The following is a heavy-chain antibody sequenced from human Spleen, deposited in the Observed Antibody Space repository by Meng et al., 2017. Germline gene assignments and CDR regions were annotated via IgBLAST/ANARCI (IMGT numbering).Heavy chain of an antibody. Sequence: GESLKTSCAGSGFIFSNYATNWVRQAPGKGLERVAVISHDGSNKYYADSVRGRFTISRDNSKNTLYLQMNSLRAEDTAVYYCAGSVVVTAAGGYWGQGTLVTVSS. J-gene: IGHJ4*02. D-gene: IGHD2-21*02. V-gene: IGHV3-30*04. CDR3: AGSVVVTAAGGY. CDR1: GFIFSNYA. CDR2: ISHDGSNK.